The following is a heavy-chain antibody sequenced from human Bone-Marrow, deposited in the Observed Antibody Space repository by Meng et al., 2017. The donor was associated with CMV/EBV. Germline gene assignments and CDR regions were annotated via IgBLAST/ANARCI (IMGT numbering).Heavy chain of an antibody. Sequence: GRSLRLSGKGSGYSFTSYWIGWVRQMPGKGLEWMGIIYPGDSDTRYSPSFQGQVTISADKSISTAYLQWSSLKASDTAMYYCARHVGATYYFDYWGQGTLVTVSS. D-gene: IGHD1-26*01. CDR1: GYSFTSYW. CDR3: ARHVGATYYFDY. J-gene: IGHJ4*02. V-gene: IGHV5-51*01. CDR2: IYPGDSDT.